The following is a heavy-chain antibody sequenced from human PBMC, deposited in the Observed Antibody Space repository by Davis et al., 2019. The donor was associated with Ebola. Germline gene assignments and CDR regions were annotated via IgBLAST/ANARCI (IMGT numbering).Heavy chain of an antibody. CDR3: ALEWWNNWFDP. CDR1: GFTFSSYA. J-gene: IGHJ5*02. V-gene: IGHV3-74*01. CDR2: INSDGSST. D-gene: IGHD3-3*01. Sequence: GESLKISCAASGFTFSSYAMTWVRQAPGKGLVWVSRINSDGSSTSYADSVKGRFTISRDNAKNTLYLQMNSLRAEDTAVYYCALEWWNNWFDPWGQGTLVTVSS.